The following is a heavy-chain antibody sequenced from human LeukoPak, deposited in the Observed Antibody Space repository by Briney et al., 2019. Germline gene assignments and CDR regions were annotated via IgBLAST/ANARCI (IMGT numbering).Heavy chain of an antibody. D-gene: IGHD1-26*01. V-gene: IGHV3-48*01. Sequence: GGSLRLSCAASGFTFSSYSMNWVRQAPGKGLEWVSYISSSSSTIYYADSVKGRFTISRDNSKNTLYLQMNSLRAEDTAVYYCARGGSYLSAFDIWGQGTMVTVSS. CDR3: ARGGSYLSAFDI. CDR2: ISSSSSTI. J-gene: IGHJ3*02. CDR1: GFTFSSYS.